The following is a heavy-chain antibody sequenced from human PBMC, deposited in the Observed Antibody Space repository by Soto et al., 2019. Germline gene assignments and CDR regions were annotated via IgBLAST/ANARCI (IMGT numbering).Heavy chain of an antibody. CDR2: IYYSGST. CDR1: GGSISSGGYY. J-gene: IGHJ4*02. CDR3: ARVFGSRFDFDY. V-gene: IGHV4-31*03. D-gene: IGHD3-10*01. Sequence: SETLSLTCTVSGGSISSGGYYWSWIRQHPGKGLEWIGYIYYSGSTYYNPSLKSRVTISVDTSKNQFSLKLSSVTAADTAVYYCARVFGSRFDFDYWGQGTLVTVSS.